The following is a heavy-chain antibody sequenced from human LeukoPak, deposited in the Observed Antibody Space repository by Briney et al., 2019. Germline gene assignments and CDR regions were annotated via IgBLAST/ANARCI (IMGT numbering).Heavy chain of an antibody. Sequence: GGSLRLSCAASGFTFSHFWMSWVRQAPGKGLEWVAYIKKTGSETYYVDSVKGRFTITRDNTRSSLFLQMYSLRAEDTAVYFCAREDGYCSGGNCYSYFDSWGQGTLVTVSS. J-gene: IGHJ4*02. CDR2: IKKTGSET. V-gene: IGHV3-7*01. CDR1: GFTFSHFW. D-gene: IGHD2-15*01. CDR3: AREDGYCSGGNCYSYFDS.